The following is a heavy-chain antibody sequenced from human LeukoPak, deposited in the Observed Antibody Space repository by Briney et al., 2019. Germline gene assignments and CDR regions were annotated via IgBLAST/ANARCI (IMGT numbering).Heavy chain of an antibody. V-gene: IGHV4-59*08. D-gene: IGHD3-22*01. CDR2: IYYSGST. CDR3: ARGTYYYDSSGYGNYDSYYMDV. J-gene: IGHJ6*03. Sequence: SETLSPTCTVSGGSISSYYWSWIRQPPGKGLEWIGYIYYSGSTNYNPSLKSRVTISVDTSKNQFSLKLSSVTAADTAVYYCARGTYYYDSSGYGNYDSYYMDVWGKGITVTISS. CDR1: GGSISSYY.